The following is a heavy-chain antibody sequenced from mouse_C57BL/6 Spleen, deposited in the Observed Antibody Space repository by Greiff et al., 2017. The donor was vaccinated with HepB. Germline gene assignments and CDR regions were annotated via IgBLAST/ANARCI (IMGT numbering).Heavy chain of an antibody. D-gene: IGHD2-2*01. Sequence: EVKLMESGGGLVKPGGSLKLSCAASGFTFSDYGMHWVRQAPEKGLEWVAYISSGSSTIYYADTVKGRFTISRDNAKNTLFLQMTSLRSEDTAMYYCARWGYDRYYAMDYWGQGTSVTVSS. CDR3: ARWGYDRYYAMDY. CDR1: GFTFSDYG. V-gene: IGHV5-17*01. J-gene: IGHJ4*01. CDR2: ISSGSSTI.